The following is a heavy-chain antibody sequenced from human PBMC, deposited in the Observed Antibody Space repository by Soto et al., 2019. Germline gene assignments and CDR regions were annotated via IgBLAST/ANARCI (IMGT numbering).Heavy chain of an antibody. CDR2: INGDGTTT. CDR3: ARGVRGHYGKDV. V-gene: IGHV3-74*01. Sequence: EVQLVESGGGLVQPGGSLRLSCAASGFTFNNYWIHWVRQAPGKGLMWVSRINGDGTTTNYADSVKGRFAISRDNAKNTVYLQMNSLRADDTALYYCARGVRGHYGKDVWGQGTTVTVSS. J-gene: IGHJ6*02. D-gene: IGHD3-10*01. CDR1: GFTFNNYW.